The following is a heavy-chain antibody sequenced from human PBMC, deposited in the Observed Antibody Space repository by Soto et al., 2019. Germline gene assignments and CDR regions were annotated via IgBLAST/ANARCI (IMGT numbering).Heavy chain of an antibody. CDR1: GFTFSSYV. J-gene: IGHJ4*02. CDR2: IWQDGTNK. Sequence: QVQLVESGGGVVQPGRSLRVSCAASGFTFSSYVMHWVRQAPAKGWEWVAVIWQDGTNKHYADSVNGRFTISRYTSKNTLYLQMNSLRAEDTAVYYCAREVSGSGYYNYWGQGTLVIVSS. CDR3: AREVSGSGYYNY. V-gene: IGHV3-33*01. D-gene: IGHD3-22*01.